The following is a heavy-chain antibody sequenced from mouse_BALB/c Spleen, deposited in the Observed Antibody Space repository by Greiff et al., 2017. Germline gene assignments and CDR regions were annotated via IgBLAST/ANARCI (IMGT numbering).Heavy chain of an antibody. J-gene: IGHJ4*01. D-gene: IGHD2-2*01. V-gene: IGHV14-3*02. CDR3: ARGLPLYAMDY. CDR1: GFNIKDTY. Sequence: EVQLQQSGAELAKPGASVKMSCTASGFNIKDTYMHWVKQRPEQGLEWIGRIDPANGNTKYDPKFQGKATITADTSSNTAYLQLSSLTSEDTAVYYCARGLPLYAMDYWGQGTSVTVSS. CDR2: IDPANGNT.